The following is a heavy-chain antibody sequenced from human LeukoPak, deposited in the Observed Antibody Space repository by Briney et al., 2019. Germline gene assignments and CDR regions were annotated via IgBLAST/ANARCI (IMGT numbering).Heavy chain of an antibody. V-gene: IGHV5-51*01. CDR3: ARRGGDYGSFDY. CDR2: IYPGDSDT. Sequence: GESLKISFKASEYIFSTHWIGWVRPMPGEGLERMGIIYPGDSDTRYSPSFQGQVTISADKSISTAYLQWSSLKASDTAMYYCARRGGDYGSFDYWGQGTLVTVSS. D-gene: IGHD4-17*01. J-gene: IGHJ4*02. CDR1: EYIFSTHW.